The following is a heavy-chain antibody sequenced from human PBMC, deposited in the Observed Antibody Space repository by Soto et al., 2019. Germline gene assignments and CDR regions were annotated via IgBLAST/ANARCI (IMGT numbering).Heavy chain of an antibody. CDR2: IIPIFGTA. CDR3: ARVESIAGPGGYYYYGMDV. Sequence: QVQLVQSGAEVKKPGSSVKVSCKASGGTFSSYAISWVRQAPGQGLEWMGGIIPIFGTANYAQKFQGRVTITADESTSTAHMELSSLRSEDTAVYYCARVESIAGPGGYYYYGMDVWGQGTTVTVSS. J-gene: IGHJ6*02. CDR1: GGTFSSYA. V-gene: IGHV1-69*01. D-gene: IGHD6-6*01.